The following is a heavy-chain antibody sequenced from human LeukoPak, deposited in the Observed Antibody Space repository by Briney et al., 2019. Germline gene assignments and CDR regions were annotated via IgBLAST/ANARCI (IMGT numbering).Heavy chain of an antibody. J-gene: IGHJ6*03. CDR2: IYYSGST. Sequence: SETLSLTCTVSGGSISSSSYSWGWIRQPPGKGLEWIGSIYYSGSTYYNPSLKSRVTISVDTSKNQFSLKLSSVTAADTAVYYCARTGAYYYYMDVWGKGTTVTVSS. CDR3: ARTGAYYYYMDV. CDR1: GGSISSSSYS. V-gene: IGHV4-39*07.